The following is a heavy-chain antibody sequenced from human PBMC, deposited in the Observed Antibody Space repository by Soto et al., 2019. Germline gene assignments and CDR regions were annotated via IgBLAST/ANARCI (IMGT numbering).Heavy chain of an antibody. CDR3: AQALGELSPESFDY. CDR1: GFTFSYYA. CDR2: SYDGSDK. Sequence: QVQLVESGGGVVQPGRSLRLSCAASGFTFSYYAMHWVRQAPGKGLEWVAVSYDGSDKYYADSVKGRFTISRDNSKNTLNLQMNRLRADDTAVYYCAQALGELSPESFDYWGQGTLITVSS. J-gene: IGHJ4*02. D-gene: IGHD3-16*02. V-gene: IGHV3-30*18.